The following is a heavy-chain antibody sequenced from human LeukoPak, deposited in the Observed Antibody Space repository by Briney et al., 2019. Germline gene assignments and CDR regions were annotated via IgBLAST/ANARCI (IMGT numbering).Heavy chain of an antibody. CDR2: FYPEDGDT. J-gene: IGHJ6*04. Sequence: GASVKLSCKVSGYTLTDLSMHWVRQAPGKGLEWMGGFYPEDGDTIYAQKFQGRVTMTEDTSTHTAYMELSSLRSEDTAVYSCAAVDRFGDSMDVWGKGTTVTISS. CDR1: GYTLTDLS. D-gene: IGHD3-3*01. V-gene: IGHV1-24*01. CDR3: AAVDRFGDSMDV.